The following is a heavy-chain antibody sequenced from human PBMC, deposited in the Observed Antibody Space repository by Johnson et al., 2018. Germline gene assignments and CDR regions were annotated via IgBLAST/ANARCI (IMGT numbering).Heavy chain of an antibody. CDR2: IIPIFGTA. CDR1: GYTFTSYY. D-gene: IGHD5-12*01. V-gene: IGHV1-69*01. CDR3: ARAVDRLPDGYCQH. J-gene: IGHJ1*01. Sequence: VQLVESGAEVKKPGASVKVSCKASGYTFTSYYMHWVRQAPGQGLEWMGGIIPIFGTANYAQKFQGRVTITGDELTSTAYREMSSLRTEDTAVDSCARAVDRLPDGYCQHWGQGTLVTVSS.